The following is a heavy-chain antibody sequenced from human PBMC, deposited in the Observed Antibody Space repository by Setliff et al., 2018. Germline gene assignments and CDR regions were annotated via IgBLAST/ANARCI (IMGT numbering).Heavy chain of an antibody. D-gene: IGHD2-8*02. V-gene: IGHV1-18*01. CDR2: ISSYNGKA. CDR1: GYSFTDDG. CDR3: SRLVRYCTATTCQRLSGGEY. J-gene: IGHJ4*02. Sequence: ASVKVSCKASGYSFTDDGIAWVRQAPGQGLEWMGWISSYNGKAYYAQKFQGRVTLTTDTSAGTAYMELWSLESDDTAVYYCSRLVRYCTATTCQRLSGGEYWGQGTLVTVSS.